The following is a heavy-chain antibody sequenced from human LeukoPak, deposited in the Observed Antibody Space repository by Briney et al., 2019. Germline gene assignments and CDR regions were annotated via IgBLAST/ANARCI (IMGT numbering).Heavy chain of an antibody. D-gene: IGHD6-13*01. V-gene: IGHV3-15*01. CDR3: TTSAYSSSWYRGGKFDY. Sequence: GGSLRLSCAASGFSFSNAYMSWVRQAPGKGLEWVGRIKSRSDGGAIGYAAPVKGRFTISRDDSKNTLYLQMNSLKTENTAVYYCTTSAYSSSWYRGGKFDYWGQGTLVTVSS. CDR1: GFSFSNAY. CDR2: IKSRSDGGAI. J-gene: IGHJ4*02.